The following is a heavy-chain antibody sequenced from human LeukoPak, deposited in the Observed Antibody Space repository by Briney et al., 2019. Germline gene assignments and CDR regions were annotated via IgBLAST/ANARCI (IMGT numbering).Heavy chain of an antibody. CDR2: IYYSGST. V-gene: IGHV4-39*07. CDR1: GGSISSSSYH. D-gene: IGHD3-16*01. J-gene: IGHJ6*03. CDR3: ARGTVGETTNYYYYYYMDV. Sequence: SETLSLTCTVSGGSISSSSYHWGWIRQPPGKGLEWIGSIYYSGSTYYNPSLKSRVTISVDTSKNQFSLKLSSVTAADTAVYYCARGTVGETTNYYYYYYMDVWGKGTTVTVSS.